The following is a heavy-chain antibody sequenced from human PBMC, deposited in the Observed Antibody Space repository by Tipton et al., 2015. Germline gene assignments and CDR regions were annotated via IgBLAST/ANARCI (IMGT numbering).Heavy chain of an antibody. V-gene: IGHV3-30*12. D-gene: IGHD1-26*01. J-gene: IGHJ3*02. CDR1: GFSFRSYG. CDR2: ISYDETNK. CDR3: AREYSGSLGAFDI. Sequence: SLRLSCVASGFSFRSYGMHWVRQAPGKGLEWVAIISYDETNKEYADSVKGRFTISRDNSKNTLYLQMTSLRAEDTAVYYCAREYSGSLGAFDIWGQGTMVTVSS.